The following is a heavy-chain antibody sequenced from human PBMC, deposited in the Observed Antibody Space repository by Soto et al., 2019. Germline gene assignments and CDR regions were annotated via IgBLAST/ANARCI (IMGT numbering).Heavy chain of an antibody. CDR2: IYYSGST. Sequence: SETLSLTCTVSGGSISSGDYYWSWIRQPPGKGLEWIGYIYYSGSTYYNPSLKSRVTISVDTSKNQFSLKLSSVTAADTAVYYCAIARSYDFWSGYKAFDIWGQGTMVTVSS. CDR3: AIARSYDFWSGYKAFDI. D-gene: IGHD3-3*01. J-gene: IGHJ3*02. CDR1: GGSISSGDYY. V-gene: IGHV4-30-4*01.